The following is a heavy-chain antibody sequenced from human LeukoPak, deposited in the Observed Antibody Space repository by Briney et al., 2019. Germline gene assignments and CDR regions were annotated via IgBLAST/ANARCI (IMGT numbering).Heavy chain of an antibody. CDR2: INHSGST. Sequence: KPSETLSLTCAVYGGSFSGYYWSWIRQPPGEGLEWVGEINHSGSTNYNPSLKSRVTISVDTSMNQFSLKLSSVTAADTAVYYCARGIRYGDYGDWFDPWGQGTLVTVSS. CDR1: GGSFSGYY. V-gene: IGHV4-34*01. CDR3: ARGIRYGDYGDWFDP. D-gene: IGHD4-17*01. J-gene: IGHJ5*02.